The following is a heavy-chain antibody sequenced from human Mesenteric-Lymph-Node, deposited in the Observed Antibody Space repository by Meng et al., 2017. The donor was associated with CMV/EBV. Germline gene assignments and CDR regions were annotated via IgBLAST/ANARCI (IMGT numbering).Heavy chain of an antibody. V-gene: IGHV3-21*01. J-gene: IGHJ6*02. CDR3: ARELSRGWLQPYGMDV. D-gene: IGHD5-24*01. CDR2: ISSSSSYI. Sequence: GESLKISCAASRFSFSSYGMSWVRQAPGKGLEWVSSISSSSSYIYYADSVKGRFTISRDNAKNSLYLQMNSLRAEDTAVYYCARELSRGWLQPYGMDVWGQGTTVTVSS. CDR1: RFSFSSYG.